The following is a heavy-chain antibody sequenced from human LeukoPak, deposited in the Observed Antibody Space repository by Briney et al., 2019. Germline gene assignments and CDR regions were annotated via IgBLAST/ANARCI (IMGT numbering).Heavy chain of an antibody. D-gene: IGHD3-9*01. CDR2: IYPGDSDT. CDR1: GYSFTSYW. CDR3: ARAYYDILTGYYRAEHDAFDI. J-gene: IGHJ3*02. V-gene: IGHV5-51*01. Sequence: GESLKISCKGSGYSFTSYWIGWVRQMPGKGLEWMGIIYPGDSDTRYGPSFQGQVTISADKSISTAYLQWSSLKASDTAMYYCARAYYDILTGYYRAEHDAFDIWGQGTMVTVSS.